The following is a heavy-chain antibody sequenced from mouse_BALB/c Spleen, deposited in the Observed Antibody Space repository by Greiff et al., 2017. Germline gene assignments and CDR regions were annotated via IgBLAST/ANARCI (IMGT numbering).Heavy chain of an antibody. V-gene: IGHV5-6*01. J-gene: IGHJ3*01. CDR1: GFTFSSYG. D-gene: IGHD2-4*01. CDR3: ARSPLMITEAWFAY. CDR2: ISSGGSYT. Sequence: EVKVVESGGDLVKPGGSLKLSCAASGFTFSSYGMSWVRQTPDKRLEWVATISSGGSYTYYPDSVKGRFTISRDNAKNTLYLQMSSLKSEDTAMYYCARSPLMITEAWFAYWGQGTLVTVSA.